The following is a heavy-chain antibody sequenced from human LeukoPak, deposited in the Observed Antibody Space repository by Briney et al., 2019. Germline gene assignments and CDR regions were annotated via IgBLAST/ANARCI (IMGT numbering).Heavy chain of an antibody. Sequence: GGSLRLSCAASGFTFSTHSMVWVRQAPGKGLECVSYISSSSSTIYYADSVKGRFTISRDNSKNMLYLQLNSLRAGDTAMYYCAKNLGPFDVRGQGTMVTVSS. J-gene: IGHJ3*01. CDR1: GFTFSTHS. D-gene: IGHD3-16*01. V-gene: IGHV3-48*01. CDR3: AKNLGPFDV. CDR2: ISSSSSTI.